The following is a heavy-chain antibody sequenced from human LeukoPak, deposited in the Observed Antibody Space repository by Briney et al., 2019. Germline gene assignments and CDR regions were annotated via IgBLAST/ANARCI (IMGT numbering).Heavy chain of an antibody. CDR2: IRYDGSNK. D-gene: IGHD3-16*01. Sequence: PGGSLRLSCAASGFTFSSYGMHWVRQAPGKGLEWVAFIRYDGSNKYYADSVKGRFTISRDNSKNTLYLQMNSLRAEDTAVYYCAKDPSSIMITFGGPSSYWGQGTLVTVSS. CDR1: GFTFSSYG. J-gene: IGHJ4*02. V-gene: IGHV3-30*02. CDR3: AKDPSSIMITFGGPSSY.